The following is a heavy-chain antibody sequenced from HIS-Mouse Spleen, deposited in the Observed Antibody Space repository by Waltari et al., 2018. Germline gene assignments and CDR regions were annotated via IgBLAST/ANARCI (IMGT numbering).Heavy chain of an antibody. J-gene: IGHJ5*02. V-gene: IGHV4-31*03. CDR2: IYYSGST. CDR1: GGSISRGGYY. CDR3: ARDGGGSSYYVGGWFDP. Sequence: QVQLQESGPGLVKPSQTLSLTCTVSGGSISRGGYYWSWIRQHPGKGLEWIGYIYYSGSTYYNPSLKSRVTISVDTSKNQFSLKLSSVTAADTAVYYCARDGGGSSYYVGGWFDPWGQGTLVTVSS. D-gene: IGHD3-3*01.